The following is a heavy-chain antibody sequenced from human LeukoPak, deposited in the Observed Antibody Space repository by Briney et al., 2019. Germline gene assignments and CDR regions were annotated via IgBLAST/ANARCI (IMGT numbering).Heavy chain of an antibody. CDR1: GFTFSNYA. CDR3: ASELRRGHSSSWFYFEH. CDR2: ISYDGSSK. Sequence: PGGSLRLSCAASGFTFSNYAMHWVRQAPGKGLEWVAVISYDGSSKYHADSVKGRFTISRDNSKNTLYLQMNSLRAEDTAVFYCASELRRGHSSSWFYFEHWGQGTLVTVSS. J-gene: IGHJ4*02. D-gene: IGHD6-13*01. V-gene: IGHV3-30-3*01.